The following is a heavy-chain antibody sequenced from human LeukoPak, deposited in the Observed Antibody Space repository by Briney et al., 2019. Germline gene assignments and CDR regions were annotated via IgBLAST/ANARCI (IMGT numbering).Heavy chain of an antibody. CDR3: ARAPLTNLYSSGWYSGYAFDI. D-gene: IGHD6-19*01. Sequence: GASVKVSCKASGYTFTSYDINWVRQATGQGLEWMGWMNPNSGNTGYAQEFQGRVTITRNTSISTAYMELSSLRSEDTAVYYCARAPLTNLYSSGWYSGYAFDIWGQGTMVTVSS. CDR1: GYTFTSYD. V-gene: IGHV1-8*03. CDR2: MNPNSGNT. J-gene: IGHJ3*02.